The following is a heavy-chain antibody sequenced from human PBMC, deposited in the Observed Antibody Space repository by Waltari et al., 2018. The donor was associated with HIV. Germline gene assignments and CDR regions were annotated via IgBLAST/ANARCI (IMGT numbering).Heavy chain of an antibody. CDR3: AKGGRAVAGNWFDP. CDR1: GFTFSHYA. Sequence: EVQLLESGGGLVQPGGSLRLSCAASGFTFSHYAINWVRQDTGKGLGWVSASSGRGSSTHYADSVNGRFSISRDNSKNTLYLQMNSLRPEDTAIYYCAKGGRAVAGNWFDPWGQGTLVTVSS. CDR2: SSGRGSST. V-gene: IGHV3-23*01. D-gene: IGHD6-19*01. J-gene: IGHJ5*02.